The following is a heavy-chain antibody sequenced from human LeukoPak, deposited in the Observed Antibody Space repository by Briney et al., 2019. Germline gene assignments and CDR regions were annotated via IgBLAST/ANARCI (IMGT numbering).Heavy chain of an antibody. V-gene: IGHV3-23*01. CDR3: AKVPLIAAPKHFDY. Sequence: PGGSLRLSCAASGFTFSSYWMHWVRQAPGKGLEWVSAITGSGGSTYYADSVKGRFTISRDNSKNTLYLQMNRLRAEDTAVYYCAKVPLIAAPKHFDYWGQGTLVTVSS. CDR1: GFTFSSYW. D-gene: IGHD6-13*01. CDR2: ITGSGGST. J-gene: IGHJ4*02.